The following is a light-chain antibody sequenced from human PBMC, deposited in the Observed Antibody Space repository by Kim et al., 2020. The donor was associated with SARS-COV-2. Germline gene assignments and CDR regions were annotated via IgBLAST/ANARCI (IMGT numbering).Light chain of an antibody. CDR3: QHPGT. Sequence: ATLCVCPGERATLSCRASQSVSSNLAWYQQKPGQAPRLLIYGASTRATGIPARFSASGSGTEFTLTISSLQSEDFAVYYCQHPGTFGQGTKVDIK. J-gene: IGKJ1*01. CDR1: QSVSSN. CDR2: GAS. V-gene: IGKV3-15*01.